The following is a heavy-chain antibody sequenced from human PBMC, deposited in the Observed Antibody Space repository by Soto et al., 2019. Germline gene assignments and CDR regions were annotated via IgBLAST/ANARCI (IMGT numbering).Heavy chain of an antibody. V-gene: IGHV1-69*13. CDR2: IIPIFGTA. Sequence: SVKVSCKASGGTFSSYAISWVRQAPGQGLEWMGGIIPIFGTANYAQKFQGRVTITADESTSTAYMELSSLRSEDTAVYYCASSYSYAILPGPESSYYYYYGMDVWGQATTVTVSS. CDR1: GGTFSSYA. J-gene: IGHJ6*02. CDR3: ASSYSYAILPGPESSYYYYYGMDV. D-gene: IGHD3-9*01.